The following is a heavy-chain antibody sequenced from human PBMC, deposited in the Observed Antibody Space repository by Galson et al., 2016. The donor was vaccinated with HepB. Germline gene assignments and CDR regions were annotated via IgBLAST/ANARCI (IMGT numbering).Heavy chain of an antibody. CDR2: FDPKDGSR. V-gene: IGHV1-24*01. J-gene: IGHJ4*02. Sequence: SVKVSCKVSGFTLNELSIHWVRQAPGKGLEWMGSFDPKDGSRLYAQKFQDRVTLTTDTSTSTTYMELRSLISDDTAVYYCARHYSSTWPAGLIFDSWGPGTRVTVSS. CDR1: GFTLNELS. D-gene: IGHD6-6*01. CDR3: ARHYSSTWPAGLIFDS.